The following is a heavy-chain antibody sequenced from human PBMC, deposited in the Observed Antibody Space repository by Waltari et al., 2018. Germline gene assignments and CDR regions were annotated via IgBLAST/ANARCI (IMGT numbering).Heavy chain of an antibody. CDR1: GGSISSSSYY. CDR3: ARAYSSGWSLYFDY. Sequence: QLQLQESGPGLVKPSETLSLTCTVSGGSISSSSYYWGWIRQPPGKGLEWIGSIYYSGRTDYNPPLKSRVTISVDTSKNQFSLKLSSVTAADTAVYYCARAYSSGWSLYFDYWGQGTLVTVSS. D-gene: IGHD6-19*01. J-gene: IGHJ4*02. CDR2: IYYSGRT. V-gene: IGHV4-39*07.